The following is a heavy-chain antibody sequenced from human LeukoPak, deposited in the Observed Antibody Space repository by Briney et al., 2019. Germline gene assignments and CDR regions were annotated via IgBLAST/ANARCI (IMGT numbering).Heavy chain of an antibody. D-gene: IGHD3-3*01. CDR3: ARSRAPRILEWFDP. V-gene: IGHV4-59*01. CDR2: IYYSGST. Sequence: SSETLSLTCTVSGGSISSYYWSWIRQPPGKGLEWIGYIYYSGSTNYNPSLKSRVTISVDTSKNQFSLKLSSVTAADTAVYYCARSRAPRILEWFDPWGQGTLVTVSS. J-gene: IGHJ5*02. CDR1: GGSISSYY.